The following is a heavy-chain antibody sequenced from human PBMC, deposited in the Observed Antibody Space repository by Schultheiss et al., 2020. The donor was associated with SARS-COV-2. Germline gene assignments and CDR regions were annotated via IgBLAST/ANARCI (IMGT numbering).Heavy chain of an antibody. CDR2: IYYSGST. J-gene: IGHJ6*02. D-gene: IGHD2-2*02. Sequence: SETLSLTCTVSGGSISSSSYYWGWIRQPPGKGLEWIGSIYYSGSTYYNPSLKSRVTISVDTSKNQFSLKLSSVTAADTAVYYCARHTRCSSTSCYSAYYYGMDVWGQGTTVTVSS. CDR3: ARHTRCSSTSCYSAYYYGMDV. CDR1: GGSISSSSYY. V-gene: IGHV4-39*01.